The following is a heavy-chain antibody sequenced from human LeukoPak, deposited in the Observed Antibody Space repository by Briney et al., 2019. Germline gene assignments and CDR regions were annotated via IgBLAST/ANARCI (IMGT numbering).Heavy chain of an antibody. Sequence: SETLSLTCTVSGGSISSSSYYWGWIRQPPGKGLEWIGSIYYSGSTYYNPSLKSRVTISVDTSKNQFSLKLGSVTAADTAVYYCARLRSGYLYYFDYWGQGTLVTVSS. CDR3: ARLRSGYLYYFDY. CDR2: IYYSGST. D-gene: IGHD5-12*01. J-gene: IGHJ4*02. V-gene: IGHV4-39*01. CDR1: GGSISSSSYY.